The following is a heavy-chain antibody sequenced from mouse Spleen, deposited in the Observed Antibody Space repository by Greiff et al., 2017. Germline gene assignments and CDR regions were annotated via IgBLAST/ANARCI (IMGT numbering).Heavy chain of an antibody. CDR1: GYAFSSYW. J-gene: IGHJ4*01. CDR2: IYPGDGDT. Sequence: QVQLQQSGAELVRPGSSVKISCKASGYAFSSYWMNWVKQSPGQGLEWIGQIYPGDGDTNYNGKFKGKATLTVDKSSSTAYMQLSSLTSEDSAVYYCAIDSSGYAAMDYWGQGTSVTVSS. CDR3: AIDSSGYAAMDY. V-gene: IGHV1-80*01. D-gene: IGHD3-2*01.